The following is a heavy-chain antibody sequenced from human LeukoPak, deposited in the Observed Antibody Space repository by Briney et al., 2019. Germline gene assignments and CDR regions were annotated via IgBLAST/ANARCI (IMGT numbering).Heavy chain of an antibody. CDR1: GFTFRNFW. V-gene: IGHV3-7*01. Sequence: GGSLRLSCGASGFTFRNFWMNWVRQAPGKGLEWVANIKDDGSDKYYVDSVKGRFTISEDNAKNSLFLQMNSLRVEDTAVYYCVPLNWNPPGDFDRWGQGTLVTVSS. CDR2: IKDDGSDK. CDR3: VPLNWNPPGDFDR. D-gene: IGHD1-20*01. J-gene: IGHJ4*02.